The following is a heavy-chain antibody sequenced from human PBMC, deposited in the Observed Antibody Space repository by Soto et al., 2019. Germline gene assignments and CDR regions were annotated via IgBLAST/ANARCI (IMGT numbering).Heavy chain of an antibody. CDR2: ITWDDGST. CDR1: GFTFDDYT. J-gene: IGHJ4*02. D-gene: IGHD1-20*01. Sequence: GGSLRLSCAASGFTFDDYTMHWVRQAPGKGLEWVSLITWDDGSTYYADSVKGRFTISRDNSKNSLYLQMNSLRTEDTALYYCAKGEGRYNWNPADYWGQGTLVTVSS. V-gene: IGHV3-43*01. CDR3: AKGEGRYNWNPADY.